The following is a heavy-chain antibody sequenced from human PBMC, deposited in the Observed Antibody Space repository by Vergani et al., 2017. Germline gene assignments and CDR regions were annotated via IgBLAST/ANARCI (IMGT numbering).Heavy chain of an antibody. Sequence: EVQLVESGGGLVQPGGSLRLSCAASGFTFSGYSMNWVRQTPGKGLEWVSYISSSSSTIYYADSVKGRFTITRDNAKNSLYLQMTSLRGEDTAVYYCAREYKGVXHDYWGQGTLVTVSS. V-gene: IGHV3-48*01. CDR3: AREYKGVXHDY. J-gene: IGHJ4*02. D-gene: IGHD1-1*01. CDR1: GFTFSGYS. CDR2: ISSSSSTI.